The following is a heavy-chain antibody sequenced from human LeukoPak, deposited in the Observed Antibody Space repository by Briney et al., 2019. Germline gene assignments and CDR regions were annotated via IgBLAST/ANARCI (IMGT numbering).Heavy chain of an antibody. J-gene: IGHJ4*02. Sequence: ASVKVSCKASGYTFTSYGISWVRQAPGQGLEWMGWISAYNGNTNYAQNLQGRVTMTTDTSMSTGYMELRSLRYDDTAVYYCASLGSSGWNGPGYWGQGTLVTVSS. D-gene: IGHD6-19*01. V-gene: IGHV1-18*01. CDR3: ASLGSSGWNGPGY. CDR1: GYTFTSYG. CDR2: ISAYNGNT.